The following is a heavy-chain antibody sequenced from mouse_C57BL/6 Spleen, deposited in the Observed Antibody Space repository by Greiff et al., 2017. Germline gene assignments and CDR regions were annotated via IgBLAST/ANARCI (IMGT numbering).Heavy chain of an antibody. V-gene: IGHV5-4*01. CDR1: GFTFSSYA. J-gene: IGHJ3*01. D-gene: IGHD2-1*01. CDR3: AREGYYGKPWFAY. Sequence: EVQGVESGGGLVKPGGSLKLSCAASGFTFSSYAMSWVRQTPEKRLEWVATISDGGSYTYYPDNVKGRFTISRDNAKNNLDLQMSHLKSEDTAMYYCAREGYYGKPWFAYWGQGTLVTVSA. CDR2: ISDGGSYT.